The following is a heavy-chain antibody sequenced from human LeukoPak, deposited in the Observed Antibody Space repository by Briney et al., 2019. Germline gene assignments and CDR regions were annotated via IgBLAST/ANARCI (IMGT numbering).Heavy chain of an antibody. V-gene: IGHV3-23*01. J-gene: IGHJ4*02. Sequence: PGGPLRLSCEASGFTFSSYAMSWVRQAPGKGLEWVSVVSGSGSSTYSADSVKGRFTISRDNSKNTLFLQMNSLRAEDTAVYYCARSGSSWYRFDYWGQGTLVTVSS. CDR3: ARSGSSWYRFDY. CDR2: VSGSGSST. D-gene: IGHD6-13*01. CDR1: GFTFSSYA.